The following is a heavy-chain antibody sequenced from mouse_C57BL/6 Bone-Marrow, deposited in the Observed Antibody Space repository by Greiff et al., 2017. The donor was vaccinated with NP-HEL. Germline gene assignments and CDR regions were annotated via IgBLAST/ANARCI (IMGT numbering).Heavy chain of an antibody. V-gene: IGHV1-80*01. Sequence: QVHVKQSGAELVKPGASVKISCKASGYEFSNYWMNWVKQRPGKGLERIGHIYPGDGDTNYNGKFKDKATLTADKSSSTAYMQLSRLTSEDSAVYFCARGAYWGQGTLVTVSA. J-gene: IGHJ3*01. CDR1: GYEFSNYW. CDR3: ARGAY. CDR2: IYPGDGDT.